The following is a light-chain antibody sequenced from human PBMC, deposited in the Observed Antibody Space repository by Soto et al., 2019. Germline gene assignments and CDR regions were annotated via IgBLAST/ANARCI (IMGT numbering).Light chain of an antibody. CDR2: AAS. V-gene: IGKV3-15*01. Sequence: EIVMTQSPATLSVSPGERATLPCRASQIINNKLAWYQAKPGQAPRLLIYAASTRATGIPARFSGSGSGAEFTLTISSLQSEDFAVYYCQQYYSWPLTFGQGTRLEMK. CDR1: QIINNK. CDR3: QQYYSWPLT. J-gene: IGKJ5*01.